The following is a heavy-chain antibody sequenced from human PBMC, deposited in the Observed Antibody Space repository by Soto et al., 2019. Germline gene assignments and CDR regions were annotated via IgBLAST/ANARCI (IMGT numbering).Heavy chain of an antibody. V-gene: IGHV4-31*01. J-gene: IGHJ5*02. Sequence: QVQLQESGPGLVKPSQTLSLTCTVSGGSISSTNYYWSWIRRHPGKGLEWIGYIYYNGNTYYNPSLKSLVTISVDTSKNQFSLKLSSVTAADTAVYYCAGGNSSRWYWFDPWGQGTLVTVSS. CDR3: AGGNSSRWYWFDP. CDR1: GGSISSTNYY. D-gene: IGHD6-13*01. CDR2: IYYNGNT.